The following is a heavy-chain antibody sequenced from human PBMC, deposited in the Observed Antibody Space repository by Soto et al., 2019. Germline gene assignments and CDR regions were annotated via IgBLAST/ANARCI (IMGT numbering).Heavy chain of an antibody. CDR2: IAPSDSDT. CDR1: GYSFTNNW. V-gene: IGHV5-10-1*01. J-gene: IGHJ4*02. D-gene: IGHD6-19*01. Sequence: EVQLVQSGAEVKKPGESLRMSCEASGYSFTNNWISWVRQMPGKGLEWMGRIAPSDSDTNYSPSFQGHVTISADKSISTVYLQWSSLKASDTAMYYCARGHGWVDYWGQGTRVTVSS. CDR3: ARGHGWVDY.